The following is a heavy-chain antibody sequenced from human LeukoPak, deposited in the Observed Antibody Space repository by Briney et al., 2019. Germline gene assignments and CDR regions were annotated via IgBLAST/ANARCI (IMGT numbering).Heavy chain of an antibody. CDR2: IRSKANSYAT. CDR3: TRPAMGSGWDYYYYYMDV. V-gene: IGHV3-73*01. CDR1: GFTFSGSA. D-gene: IGHD6-19*01. Sequence: QPGGSLRLSCAASGFTFSGSAMHWVRQASGKGLEWVGRIRSKANSYATAYAASVKGRFTISRDDSKNTAYLQMNSLKTEDTAVYYCTRPAMGSGWDYYYYYMDVWGKGTTVTVSS. J-gene: IGHJ6*03.